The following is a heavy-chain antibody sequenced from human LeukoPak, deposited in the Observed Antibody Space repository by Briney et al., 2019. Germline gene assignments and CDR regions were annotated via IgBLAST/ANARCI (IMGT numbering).Heavy chain of an antibody. CDR2: MNPNSGNT. CDR3: ARGADEYSSSSDWFDP. V-gene: IGHV1-8*01. D-gene: IGHD6-6*01. CDR1: GYTFTSYD. Sequence: ASVKVSCKASGYTFTSYDINWVRQATGQGLEWMGWMNPNSGNTGYAQKFQGRVTMTRNTSISTAYMELSSLRSEDTAVYYCARGADEYSSSSDWFDPWGQGTLVTVSS. J-gene: IGHJ5*02.